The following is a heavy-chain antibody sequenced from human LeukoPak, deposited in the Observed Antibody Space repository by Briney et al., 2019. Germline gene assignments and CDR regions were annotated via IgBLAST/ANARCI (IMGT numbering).Heavy chain of an antibody. J-gene: IGHJ4*02. CDR2: IYYSGST. D-gene: IGHD6-13*01. CDR3: ARDPGIAAAGTSYSRFGVDY. Sequence: PSETLSLTCTVSGGSISSSSYYWGWIRQPPGKGLEWIGCIYYSGSTYYNPSLKSRVTILVDTSKNQFSLKLSSVTAADTAVYYCARDPGIAAAGTSYSRFGVDYWGQGTLVTVSS. V-gene: IGHV4-39*07. CDR1: GGSISSSSYY.